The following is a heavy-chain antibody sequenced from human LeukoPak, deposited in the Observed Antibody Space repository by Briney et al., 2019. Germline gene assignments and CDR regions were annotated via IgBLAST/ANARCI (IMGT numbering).Heavy chain of an antibody. CDR2: INPNSGGT. Sequence: ASVKVSCKASGYTFTGYYMHWVRQAPGQGLEWMGWINPNSGGTNYAQKFQGRVTMTRDTSISTAYMELSRLRSDDTAMYYCARETRYCSGGSCEFDYWGQGTLVTVSS. D-gene: IGHD2-15*01. V-gene: IGHV1-2*02. J-gene: IGHJ4*02. CDR1: GYTFTGYY. CDR3: ARETRYCSGGSCEFDY.